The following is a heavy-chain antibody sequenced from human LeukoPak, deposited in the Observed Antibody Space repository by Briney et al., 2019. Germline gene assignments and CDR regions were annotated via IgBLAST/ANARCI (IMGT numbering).Heavy chain of an antibody. CDR1: GFTFSSYA. CDR3: AKTIGYSSSYGDAFDI. D-gene: IGHD6-13*01. Sequence: GGSLRLSCAASGFTFSSYAMSWVRQAPGKGPEWVSAISGSGGSTYYADSVKGRFTISRDNSKNTLYLQMNSLRAEDTAVYYCAKTIGYSSSYGDAFDIWGQGTMVTVSS. V-gene: IGHV3-23*01. CDR2: ISGSGGST. J-gene: IGHJ3*02.